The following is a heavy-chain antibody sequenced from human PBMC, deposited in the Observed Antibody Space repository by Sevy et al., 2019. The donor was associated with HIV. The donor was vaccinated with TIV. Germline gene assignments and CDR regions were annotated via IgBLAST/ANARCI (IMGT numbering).Heavy chain of an antibody. V-gene: IGHV3-7*01. J-gene: IGHJ4*02. CDR3: VRAVGADVNF. CDR2: IKQDGSRT. D-gene: IGHD6-13*01. Sequence: GGALRLSCTASGFSLNTYWMSWVRQAPGKGLEWVANIKQDGSRTYYVDSVKGRFTISRDNARNFLYLQMNSLRAEDTARYYCVRAVGADVNFWGQGTLVTVSS. CDR1: GFSLNTYW.